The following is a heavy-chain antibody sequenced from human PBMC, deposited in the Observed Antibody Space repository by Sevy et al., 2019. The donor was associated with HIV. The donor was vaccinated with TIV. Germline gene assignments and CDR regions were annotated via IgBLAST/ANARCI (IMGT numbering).Heavy chain of an antibody. J-gene: IGHJ4*02. CDR3: ATHAGIAAAGRVFDY. CDR1: GFTFSDHY. D-gene: IGHD6-13*01. Sequence: PQGGSLRLSCAASGFTFSDHYMEWVRQAPGKGLEWVGRIRNKADSYTTEYAASVKGRFTISRDDSKNSLYLLMNSLKTEDTAVYYCATHAGIAAAGRVFDYWGQGTLVTVSS. V-gene: IGHV3-72*01. CDR2: IRNKADSYTT.